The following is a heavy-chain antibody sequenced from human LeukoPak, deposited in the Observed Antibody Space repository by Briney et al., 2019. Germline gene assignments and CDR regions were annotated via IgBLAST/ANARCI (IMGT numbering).Heavy chain of an antibody. D-gene: IGHD6-13*01. Sequence: ASVKVSCKASGYTFTGYYMHWVRQAPGQGLEWVGWINPNSGVTNYAQKFQGRVTMTRDTSISTAYMELSRLRSDDTAVYYCARDGKFRSSSSCGYWGQGTLVTVSS. J-gene: IGHJ4*02. V-gene: IGHV1-2*02. CDR3: ARDGKFRSSSSCGY. CDR2: INPNSGVT. CDR1: GYTFTGYY.